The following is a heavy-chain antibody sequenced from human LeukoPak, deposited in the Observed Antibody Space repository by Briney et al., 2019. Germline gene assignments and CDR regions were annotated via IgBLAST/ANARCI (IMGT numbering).Heavy chain of an antibody. Sequence: PGGSLRLSCAAFGFTFSSYGMHWVRQAPGKGLEWVAVISYDGSNKYYADSAKGRFTISRDNSKNSLYLQMNSLRAEDTAVYYCAKDLIRYSDYYYGMDVWGQGTTVTVSS. CDR1: GFTFSSYG. J-gene: IGHJ6*02. CDR2: ISYDGSNK. CDR3: AKDLIRYSDYYYGMDV. V-gene: IGHV3-30*18. D-gene: IGHD1-14*01.